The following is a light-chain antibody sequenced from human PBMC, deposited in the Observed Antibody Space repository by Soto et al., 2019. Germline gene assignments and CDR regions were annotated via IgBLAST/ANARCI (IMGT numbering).Light chain of an antibody. Sequence: EIVLTQSPGTLSLSPGERATLSCRASQSVISSFLAWYQQKPGQAPRLLIYAASGRATGVPDRFSGSGSGTDFTLSISRLEPEDFAVYYCQQYDSSPLTFGGGTKVDIK. J-gene: IGKJ4*01. CDR3: QQYDSSPLT. CDR1: QSVISSF. CDR2: AAS. V-gene: IGKV3-20*01.